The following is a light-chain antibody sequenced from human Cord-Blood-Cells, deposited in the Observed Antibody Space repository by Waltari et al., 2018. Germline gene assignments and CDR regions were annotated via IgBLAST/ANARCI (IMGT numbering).Light chain of an antibody. CDR1: SSDVGGYNY. J-gene: IGLJ3*02. CDR2: DVS. Sequence: QSALTQPPSVSGSPGQPITIPCTGTSSDVGGYNYVSWYQQHPGKAPKLMIYDVSNRPSGVSNRFSGSKSGNTASLTISGLQAEDEADYYCSSYTSSSTWVFGGGTKLTVL. V-gene: IGLV2-14*03. CDR3: SSYTSSSTWV.